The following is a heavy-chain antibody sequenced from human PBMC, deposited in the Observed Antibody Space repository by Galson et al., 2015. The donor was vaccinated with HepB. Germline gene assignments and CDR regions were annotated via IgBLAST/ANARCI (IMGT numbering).Heavy chain of an antibody. CDR2: IAVARGRT. CDR3: AAERYIGSCCWLDL. J-gene: IGHJ5*02. D-gene: IGHD6-13*01. V-gene: IGHV1-58*02. Sequence: SVKVSCKASGFSFSSSTIQWVRQARGQRLEWIGWIAVARGRTTYAQNLQDRVTITRDMSTSTAYMELNSLTSEDTAVYYCAAERYIGSCCWLDLWGLGTLVTVST. CDR1: GFSFSSST.